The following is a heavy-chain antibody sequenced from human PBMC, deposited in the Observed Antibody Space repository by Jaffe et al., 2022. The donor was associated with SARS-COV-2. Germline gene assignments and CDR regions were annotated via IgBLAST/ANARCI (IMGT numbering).Heavy chain of an antibody. CDR2: IYYSGST. CDR3: ARLYGDYAWFDP. CDR1: GGSISSYY. Sequence: QVQLQESGPGLVKPSETLSLTCTVSGGSISSYYWSWIRQPPGKGLEWIGYIYYSGSTNYNPSLKSRVTISVDTSKNQFSLKLSSVTAADTAVYYCARLYGDYAWFDPWGQGTLVTVSS. V-gene: IGHV4-59*08. D-gene: IGHD4-17*01. J-gene: IGHJ5*02.